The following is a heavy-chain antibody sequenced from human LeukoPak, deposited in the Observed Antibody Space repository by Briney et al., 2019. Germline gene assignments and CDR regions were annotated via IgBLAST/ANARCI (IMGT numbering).Heavy chain of an antibody. CDR2: ISGSGGST. J-gene: IGHJ2*01. D-gene: IGHD3-22*01. Sequence: GGSLRLSCAASGFTFSSYAMSWVRQAPRKGLEWVSAISGSGGSTYYADSVKGRFTISRDNSKNTLYLQMNSLRAEETAVYYCAKDGSSGYYYYCCFDLWGRGTLVTVSS. CDR3: AKDGSSGYYYYCCFDL. CDR1: GFTFSSYA. V-gene: IGHV3-23*01.